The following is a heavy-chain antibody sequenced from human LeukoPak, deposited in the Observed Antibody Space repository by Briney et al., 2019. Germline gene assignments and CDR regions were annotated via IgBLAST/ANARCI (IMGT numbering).Heavy chain of an antibody. V-gene: IGHV3-23*01. D-gene: IGHD3-10*01. CDR1: GFTFSSYA. J-gene: IGHJ4*02. CDR3: AKPSVLLWFRDGSSDY. CDR2: ISGSGGST. Sequence: GGSLRLSCAAPGFTFSSYAMSWVRQAPGKGLEWVSAISGSGGSTYYADSVKGRFTISRDNSKNTLYLQMNSLRAEDTAVYYCAKPSVLLWFRDGSSDYWGQGTLVTVSS.